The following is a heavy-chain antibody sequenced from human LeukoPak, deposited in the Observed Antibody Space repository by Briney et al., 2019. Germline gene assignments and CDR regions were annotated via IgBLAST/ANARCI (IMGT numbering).Heavy chain of an antibody. CDR3: ARGTYSSSWYGIDV. CDR1: GGSISSYY. CDR2: IYYSGST. D-gene: IGHD6-13*01. J-gene: IGHJ6*02. V-gene: IGHV4-59*01. Sequence: PSETLSLTCTVSGGSISSYYWSWIRQPPGKGLEWIGYIYYSGSTNYNPSLKSRVTISVDTSKNQFSLKLSSVTAADTAVYYCARGTYSSSWYGIDVWGQGTTVTVSS.